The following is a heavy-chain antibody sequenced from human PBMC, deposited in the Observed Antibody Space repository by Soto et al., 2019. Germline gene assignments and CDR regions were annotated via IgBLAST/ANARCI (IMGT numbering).Heavy chain of an antibody. D-gene: IGHD3-22*01. CDR1: GDSVSINSAA. V-gene: IGHV6-1*01. CDR2: TYYRSKWYN. J-gene: IGHJ6*02. CDR3: ARSSYYYDSSGYPNGMDV. Sequence: PSQTLSLTCAISGDSVSINSAAWNWIRQSPSRGLECLGRTYYRSKWYNDYAVSVKSRITINPDTSKNQFSLQLNSVTPEDTAVYYCARSSYYYDSSGYPNGMDVGGQGTTVTVSS.